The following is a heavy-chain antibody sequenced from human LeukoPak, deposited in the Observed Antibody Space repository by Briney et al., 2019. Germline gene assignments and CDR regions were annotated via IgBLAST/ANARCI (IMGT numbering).Heavy chain of an antibody. Sequence: SETLSLTCTVSGYSISSGYFRGWIRQPPGKGLEWIGTIYNSGSTYYNASLESRVTISGDTSKNQFSLKLSSVTAADTAVYYCARAYSSSWYFNWFDPWGQGTLVTVSS. J-gene: IGHJ5*02. CDR2: IYNSGST. CDR1: GYSISSGYF. D-gene: IGHD6-13*01. CDR3: ARAYSSSWYFNWFDP. V-gene: IGHV4-38-2*02.